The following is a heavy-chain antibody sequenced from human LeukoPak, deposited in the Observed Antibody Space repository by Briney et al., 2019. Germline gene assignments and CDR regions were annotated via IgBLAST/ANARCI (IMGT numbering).Heavy chain of an antibody. Sequence: SETLSLTCTVSGGSISSSSYYWSWIRQPAGKGLEWIGRIYTSGSTNYNPSLKSRVTISVDTSKNQFSLKLSSVTAADTAVYYCARDRRYGQLVAFDIWGQGTMVTVSS. CDR2: IYTSGST. V-gene: IGHV4-61*02. D-gene: IGHD6-6*01. CDR3: ARDRRYGQLVAFDI. J-gene: IGHJ3*02. CDR1: GGSISSSSYY.